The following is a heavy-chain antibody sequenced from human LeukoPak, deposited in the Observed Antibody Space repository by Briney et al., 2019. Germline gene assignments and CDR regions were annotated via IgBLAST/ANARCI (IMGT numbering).Heavy chain of an antibody. Sequence: RGSLRLSCAASGFTFSSYWMTWVRQAPGKGLEWVANIRFDSSEIHYVDSVRGRFTISRDNTRNSVFLQMNSLRAQDTAVYYCAREATFTAYNFDFWGQGILVTVSS. V-gene: IGHV3-7*01. CDR1: GFTFSSYW. D-gene: IGHD5-18*01. J-gene: IGHJ4*02. CDR3: AREATFTAYNFDF. CDR2: IRFDSSEI.